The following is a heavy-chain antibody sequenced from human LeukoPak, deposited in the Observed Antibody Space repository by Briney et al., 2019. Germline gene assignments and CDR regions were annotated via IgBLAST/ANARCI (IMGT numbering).Heavy chain of an antibody. CDR3: ASALTTLEYFQH. Sequence: SETLSLTCTVSDGSISTYYWSWIRQSPGKGLEWIGYIHNSGSTNYNPSLKSRVTISVNTSKNQFSLKLSSVTAADTAVYYCASALTTLEYFQHWGRGTLVTVSS. D-gene: IGHD4-17*01. CDR2: IHNSGST. V-gene: IGHV4-59*01. CDR1: DGSISTYY. J-gene: IGHJ1*01.